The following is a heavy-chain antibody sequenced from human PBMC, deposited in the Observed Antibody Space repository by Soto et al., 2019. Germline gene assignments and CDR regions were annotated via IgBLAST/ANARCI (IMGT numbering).Heavy chain of an antibody. D-gene: IGHD6-13*01. CDR3: VRARVDY. V-gene: IGHV3-7*04. J-gene: IGHJ4*02. CDR1: GFTFRNYW. Sequence: EVQLAESGGGLVQPGGSLRLSCATSGFTFRNYWMTWVRQAPGKGLEWVATIKEDGSEKYYAYSLKGRFTISRDNAMNSLYLKVNSLRAEDTAVYYCVRARVDYWGQGTLVTVSS. CDR2: IKEDGSEK.